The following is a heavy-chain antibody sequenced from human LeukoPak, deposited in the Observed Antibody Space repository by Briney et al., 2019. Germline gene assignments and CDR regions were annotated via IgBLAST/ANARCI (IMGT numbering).Heavy chain of an antibody. Sequence: GASVTVSCAASGYTFTSYAMHWVRQAPGQRLEWMGWINAGNGNTKYSQKFQGRVTITRDTSASTAYMELSSLRSEDTAVYYCAGDPGMATIGYWGQGTLVTVSS. J-gene: IGHJ4*02. D-gene: IGHD5-24*01. V-gene: IGHV1-3*01. CDR3: AGDPGMATIGY. CDR2: INAGNGNT. CDR1: GYTFTSYA.